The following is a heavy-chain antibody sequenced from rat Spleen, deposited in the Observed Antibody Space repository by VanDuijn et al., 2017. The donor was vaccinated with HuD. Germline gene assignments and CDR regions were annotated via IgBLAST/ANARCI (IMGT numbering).Heavy chain of an antibody. J-gene: IGHJ4*01. Sequence: EVQLVESGGGLVQPGRSLKLSCVASGFTFNNYWMTWIRQAPGKGLEWFASITNTGGSTYYPDSVKGRFTISRDNAKSTLYLQMNSLRSEDTATYYCTRDSLYYSSYVMDAWGQGASVTVSS. V-gene: IGHV5-31*01. D-gene: IGHD1-2*01. CDR2: ITNTGGST. CDR1: GFTFNNYW. CDR3: TRDSLYYSSYVMDA.